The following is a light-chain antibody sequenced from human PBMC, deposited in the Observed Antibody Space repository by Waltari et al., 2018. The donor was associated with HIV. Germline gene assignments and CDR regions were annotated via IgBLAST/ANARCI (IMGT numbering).Light chain of an antibody. Sequence: QSALTQPASVSGSPGQSITISCPGTNSDIGGFDYVSWYQQYPGGAPKLIIFEVTNRPAGIADRFSASKSGTTASLTISGLQAEEAADYYCSSYTRSTTLVFGGGTKVTVL. CDR1: NSDIGGFDY. V-gene: IGLV2-14*01. J-gene: IGLJ2*01. CDR2: EVT. CDR3: SSYTRSTTLV.